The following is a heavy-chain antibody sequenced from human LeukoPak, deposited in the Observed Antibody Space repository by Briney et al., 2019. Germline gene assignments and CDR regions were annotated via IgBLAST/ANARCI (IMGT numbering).Heavy chain of an antibody. CDR3: AVNYGDYQYYFDY. Sequence: GASVKVSCKASGYTFTSYDISWVRQATGQGLEWMGWMNPNSGNTGYAQKFQGRVTMTRNTSISTAYMELSSLRSEDTAVYYCAVNYGDYQYYFDYWGQGTLVTVSS. D-gene: IGHD4-17*01. CDR2: MNPNSGNT. J-gene: IGHJ4*02. CDR1: GYTFTSYD. V-gene: IGHV1-8*01.